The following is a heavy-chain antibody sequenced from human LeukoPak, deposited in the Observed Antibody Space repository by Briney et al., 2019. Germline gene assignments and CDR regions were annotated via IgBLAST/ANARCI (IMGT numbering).Heavy chain of an antibody. J-gene: IGHJ4*02. D-gene: IGHD2-21*02. V-gene: IGHV3-30*04. CDR3: ARTLVPVVVTAIMGY. Sequence: PGRSLRLSCAASGFTFSSYAMHWVRQAPGKGLEWVAVISYDGSNKYYADSVKGRFTISRDNSKNTLSLQMNSLRAEDTAVYYCARTLVPVVVTAIMGYWGQGTLVTVSS. CDR1: GFTFSSYA. CDR2: ISYDGSNK.